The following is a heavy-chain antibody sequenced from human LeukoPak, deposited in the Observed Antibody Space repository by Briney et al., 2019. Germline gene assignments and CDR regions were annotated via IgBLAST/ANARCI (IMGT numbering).Heavy chain of an antibody. CDR2: LRGNGNT. D-gene: IGHD1-1*01. CDR1: GFTFSSYA. V-gene: IGHV3-23*01. J-gene: IGHJ4*02. CDR3: AKASRVSNADAVL. Sequence: GGSLRLSCAASGFTFSSYAMSWVREAPARGLEWVSSLRGNGNTFYADSVKGRFTLSRDDSRNTVYLQLNNLRVEDTAIYYCAKASRVSNADAVLWGQGTVVTASS.